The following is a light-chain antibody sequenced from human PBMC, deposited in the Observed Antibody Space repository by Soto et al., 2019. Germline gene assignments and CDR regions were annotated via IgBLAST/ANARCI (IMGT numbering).Light chain of an antibody. V-gene: IGKV3-15*01. CDR2: GAS. CDR3: QQYNNWPRT. J-gene: IGKJ1*01. Sequence: EIVMTQSPATLSVSPGERATLSCRASQSVSSNLAWYQQKPGQAPRLLIYGASTRATGIPARFSGSGSGTEFTLTISSLYYEYSAVYYWQQYNNWPRTFGQGTKVEIK. CDR1: QSVSSN.